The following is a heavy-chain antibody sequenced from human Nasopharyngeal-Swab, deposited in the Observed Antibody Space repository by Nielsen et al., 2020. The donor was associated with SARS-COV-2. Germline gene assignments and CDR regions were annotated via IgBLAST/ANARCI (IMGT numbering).Heavy chain of an antibody. J-gene: IGHJ4*02. CDR2: VRSKGNNYAT. V-gene: IGHV3-73*01. D-gene: IGHD2-15*01. Sequence: GESLKISCAASGFTFSDSAIHWVRQASGKGLEGVGRVRSKGNNYATADSASVKGRFIIFRDDPTNTAYLQMNSLKTEDTAMYYCTRCGGGCYSGRDYWGQGTLVTVSS. CDR1: GFTFSDSA. CDR3: TRCGGGCYSGRDY.